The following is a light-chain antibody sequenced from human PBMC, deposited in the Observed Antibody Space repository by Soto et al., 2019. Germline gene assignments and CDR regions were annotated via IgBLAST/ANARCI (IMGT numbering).Light chain of an antibody. CDR1: QSINNN. Sequence: EIVMTQSPATLSVSPGERATLSCRASQSINNNLAWYQQKPGQAPSLLIYGASSRATGVPARFSGSGSGTEFTLTISSLQSDDSAVYYCQHYKTWPPYTFGQGTKLEIK. CDR2: GAS. CDR3: QHYKTWPPYT. J-gene: IGKJ2*01. V-gene: IGKV3-15*01.